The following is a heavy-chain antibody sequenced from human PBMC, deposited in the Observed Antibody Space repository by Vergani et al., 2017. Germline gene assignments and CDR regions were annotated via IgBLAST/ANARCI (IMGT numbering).Heavy chain of an antibody. V-gene: IGHV3-23*01. CDR3: AKGAYDYVWGSYDY. Sequence: EVQMLESGGGLVRSGVSLRLSCAASGFTFSNYALSWVRQAPGKGLEWVSGFSASGGSTYYADSVKGRFTISRDNSKNTLFLQMNSLRAEETAVYYCAKGAYDYVWGSYDYWGQGTLVTVSS. J-gene: IGHJ4*02. CDR1: GFTFSNYA. CDR2: FSASGGST. D-gene: IGHD3-16*01.